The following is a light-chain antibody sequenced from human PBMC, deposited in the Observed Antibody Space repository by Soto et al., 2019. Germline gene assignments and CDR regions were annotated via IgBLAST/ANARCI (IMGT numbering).Light chain of an antibody. CDR1: QSISSW. Sequence: DIQMTQSPSILSASVGDRVTITCRASQSISSWLAWYQQKPGKAPNLLIHKASHLESGVPSRFSGSGSVTEFTLTISSLQPGDFATYYCQHDNTYPWTFGQGTKVDIK. CDR3: QHDNTYPWT. J-gene: IGKJ1*01. V-gene: IGKV1-5*03. CDR2: KAS.